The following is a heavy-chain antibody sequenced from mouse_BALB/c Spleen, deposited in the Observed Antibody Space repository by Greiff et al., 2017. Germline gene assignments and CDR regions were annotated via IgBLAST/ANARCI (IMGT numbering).Heavy chain of an antibody. J-gene: IGHJ2*01. Sequence: EVMLVESGGGLVPPGGSRQLACAASGFTFSSFGMHWVRQAPEKGLEWVAYISSGSSTIYYADTVKGPFTIVRKNHKNTLFLQMTSLRSEDTAMDYCARDYRGYFDYWGQGTTHKVSA. CDR2: ISSGSSTI. CDR3: ARDYRGYFDY. D-gene: IGHD2-12*01. CDR1: GFTFSSFG. V-gene: IGHV5-17*02.